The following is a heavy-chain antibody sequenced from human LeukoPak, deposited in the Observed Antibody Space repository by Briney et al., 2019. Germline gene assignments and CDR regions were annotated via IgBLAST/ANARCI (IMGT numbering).Heavy chain of an antibody. CDR3: ARERPDRNYYYMDV. V-gene: IGHV4-30-4*08. CDR1: GGSISSGDYY. J-gene: IGHJ6*03. CDR2: IYYSGST. Sequence: KPSQTLSLTCTVSGGSISSGDYYWSWIRQPPGKGLEWIGYIYYSGSTCYNPSLKSRVTISVDTSKNQFSLKLSSVTAADTAVYYCARERPDRNYYYMDVWGKGTTVTVSS.